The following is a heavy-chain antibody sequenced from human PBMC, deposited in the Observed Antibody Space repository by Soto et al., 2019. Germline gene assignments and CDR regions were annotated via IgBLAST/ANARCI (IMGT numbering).Heavy chain of an antibody. Sequence: GGSLRLSCAASGFTFSSYGMHWVRQAPGKGLEWVAVISYDGSNKYYADSVKGRFTISRDNSKNTLYLQMNSLRAEDTAVYYCAKDVAILTGYLDYWGQGTLVTVSS. J-gene: IGHJ4*02. CDR2: ISYDGSNK. V-gene: IGHV3-30*18. CDR1: GFTFSSYG. CDR3: AKDVAILTGYLDY. D-gene: IGHD3-9*01.